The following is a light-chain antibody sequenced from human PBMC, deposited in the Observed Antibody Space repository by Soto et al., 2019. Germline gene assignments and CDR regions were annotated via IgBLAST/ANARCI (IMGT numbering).Light chain of an antibody. J-gene: IGKJ4*01. CDR3: LQEYNYPLT. CDR2: AAS. V-gene: IGKV1-6*01. CDR1: QDIRSY. Sequence: AIQMTQSPSSLSASVGDRVTITCRASQDIRSYLGWYQQEPGKAPTLMIYAASSLQSGVPSSFSGSGSGTDFTLTINSLQPEDFATYYCLQEYNYPLTLGGGTKVEIK.